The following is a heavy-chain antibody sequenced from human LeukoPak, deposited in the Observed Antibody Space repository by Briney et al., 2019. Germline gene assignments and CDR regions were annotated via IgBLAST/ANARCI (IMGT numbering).Heavy chain of an antibody. Sequence: SVKVSCKASGGTFSSYAISWVRQAPGRGLEWMGGIIPIFGTANYAQKFQGRVTITADKSTSTAYMELSSLRSEDTAVYYCAIDSSGWYMGFDYWGQGTLVTVSS. D-gene: IGHD6-19*01. V-gene: IGHV1-69*06. J-gene: IGHJ4*02. CDR3: AIDSSGWYMGFDY. CDR2: IIPIFGTA. CDR1: GGTFSSYA.